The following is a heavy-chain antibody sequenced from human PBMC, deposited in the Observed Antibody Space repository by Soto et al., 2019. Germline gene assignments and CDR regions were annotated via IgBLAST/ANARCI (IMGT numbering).Heavy chain of an antibody. Sequence: SETLSLTCAVSGGSISSGGYSWSWIRQPPGKGLEWIGYICHSGSTYYNPSLKSRVTISVDRSKNQFSLKLSSVTAADTAVYYCARVPGPWGQGTLVTVSS. V-gene: IGHV4-30-2*01. CDR2: ICHSGST. J-gene: IGHJ5*02. D-gene: IGHD7-27*01. CDR1: GGSISSGGYS. CDR3: ARVPGP.